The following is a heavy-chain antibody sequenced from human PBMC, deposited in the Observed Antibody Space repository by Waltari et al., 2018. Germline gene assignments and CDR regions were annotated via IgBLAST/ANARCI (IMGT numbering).Heavy chain of an antibody. J-gene: IGHJ5*02. CDR1: GFTFSSYS. CDR3: ARPDYDILGFDP. D-gene: IGHD3-9*01. CDR2: ISSSSSYR. Sequence: EVQLVESGGGLVKPGGSLRLSCAASGFTFSSYSMNWVRQAPGKGLEWVSSISSSSSYRYYAESVKGRVTIYRDNSKNKLYLQMNSLRAEDTAVYYCARPDYDILGFDPWGQGTLVTVSS. V-gene: IGHV3-21*01.